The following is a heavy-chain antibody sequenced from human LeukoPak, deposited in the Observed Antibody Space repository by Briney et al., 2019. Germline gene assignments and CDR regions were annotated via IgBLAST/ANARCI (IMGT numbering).Heavy chain of an antibody. D-gene: IGHD2-2*01. V-gene: IGHV4-61*01. CDR2: IHNSGST. CDR1: GGPXSSGSYY. Sequence: TLSLTCTVSGGPXSSGSYYWSWIRQPPGKGLEWIGFIHNSGSTKYNPSLMSRVTISVDTSKNQFSLKLSSVTAAETAVYYCARGGASSIPFDPWGQGTLVTVSS. J-gene: IGHJ5*02. CDR3: ARGGASSIPFDP.